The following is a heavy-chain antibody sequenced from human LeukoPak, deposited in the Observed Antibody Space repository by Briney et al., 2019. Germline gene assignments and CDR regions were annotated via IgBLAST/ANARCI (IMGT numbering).Heavy chain of an antibody. V-gene: IGHV1-18*01. CDR3: ARDLKVRRVLYYYYYMDV. Sequence: ASVKVSCKASGYTFTSYGISWVRQAPGQGLEWMGWISAYNGNTNYAQKLQGRVTMTTDTSTSTAYMELRSLRSDDTAVYYCARDLKVRRVLYYYYYMDVWGKGTTVTVSS. CDR1: GYTFTSYG. CDR2: ISAYNGNT. D-gene: IGHD3-10*01. J-gene: IGHJ6*03.